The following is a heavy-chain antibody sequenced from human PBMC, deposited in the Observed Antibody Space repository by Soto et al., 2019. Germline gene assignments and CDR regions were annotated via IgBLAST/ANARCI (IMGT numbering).Heavy chain of an antibody. CDR3: ANSRVGATESHYYYYGMDV. D-gene: IGHD1-26*01. J-gene: IGHJ6*02. V-gene: IGHV3-23*01. Sequence: EVQLLESGGGLVQPGGSLRLSCAASGFTFSSYAMSWVRQAPGKGLEWVSAISGSGGSTYYADSVKGRFTISRDNSKNTLYLQMNSLRADDTAVYYCANSRVGATESHYYYYGMDVWGQGTTVTVSS. CDR2: ISGSGGST. CDR1: GFTFSSYA.